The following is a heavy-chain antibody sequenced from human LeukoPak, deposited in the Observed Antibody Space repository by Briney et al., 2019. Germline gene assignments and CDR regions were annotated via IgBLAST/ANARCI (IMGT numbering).Heavy chain of an antibody. CDR3: AKDNSWENDFWSGYYTGALDY. CDR1: GFTFSSYG. J-gene: IGHJ4*02. CDR2: IRYDGSNK. V-gene: IGHV3-30*02. Sequence: GXSLRLSCAASGFTFSSYGMHWVRQAQGKGLEWVACIRYDGSNKYYADSVKGRFTIYRDNSKNTVYMQMNRLRAEDTGVYYFAKDNSWENDFWSGYYTGALDYWGQGTLVTVSS. D-gene: IGHD3-3*01.